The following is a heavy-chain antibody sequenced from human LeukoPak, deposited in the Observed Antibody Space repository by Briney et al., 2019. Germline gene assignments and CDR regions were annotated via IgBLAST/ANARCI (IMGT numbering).Heavy chain of an antibody. CDR2: IRYDGIKQ. D-gene: IGHD4-11*01. Sequence: GGSLRLSCAASGFTFSNHGMQWVRQAPGKGLEWVAFIRYDGIKQFYADSVKGRYAISRDNSKNTLYLQMNSLRAEDTAVYYCAKGFSTTESALDYWGQGTLATVSS. V-gene: IGHV3-30*02. CDR1: GFTFSNHG. J-gene: IGHJ4*02. CDR3: AKGFSTTESALDY.